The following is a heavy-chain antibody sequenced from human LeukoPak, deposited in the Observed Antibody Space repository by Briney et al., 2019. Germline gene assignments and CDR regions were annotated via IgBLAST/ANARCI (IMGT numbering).Heavy chain of an antibody. J-gene: IGHJ5*01. Sequence: PGGSLRLSCAASGFTFSSSAMNWVRQAPGKGLEWVSPISSNGGSTYYADSVRGRFTISRDNSKNTLYLQMNSLRAEDTAVYYFAKALYRGGRNGVDSWGHRDLVTVSS. V-gene: IGHV3-23*01. D-gene: IGHD1-1*01. CDR3: AKALYRGGRNGVDS. CDR1: GFTFSSSA. CDR2: ISSNGGST.